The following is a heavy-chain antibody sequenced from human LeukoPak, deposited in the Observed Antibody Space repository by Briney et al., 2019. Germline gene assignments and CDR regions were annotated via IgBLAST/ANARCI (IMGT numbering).Heavy chain of an antibody. D-gene: IGHD4-17*01. CDR2: ISSSSSSYSYT. Sequence: GGSLRLSCAASGFTFSSYSMHWVRQAPGKGLEWVSSISSSSSSYSYTYYSDSVKGRFTISRDNAKNSLLLQMNSLRAEDTAVYYCARLQVNDYGDCGNWGQGTMVAVSS. CDR1: GFTFSSYS. CDR3: ARLQVNDYGDCGN. J-gene: IGHJ3*01. V-gene: IGHV3-21*01.